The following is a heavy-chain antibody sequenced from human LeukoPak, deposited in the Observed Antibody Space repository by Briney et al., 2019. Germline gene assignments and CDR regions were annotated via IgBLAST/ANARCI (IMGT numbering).Heavy chain of an antibody. D-gene: IGHD3-22*01. CDR1: GGSISSSNW. V-gene: IGHV4-4*02. Sequence: PSGTLSLTCAVSGGSISSSNWWSWVRQPPGKGLEWIGEIYHSGSTNYNPSLKSRVTISGATSKNQFSLRLSSVTAADTAVYYCARASYSYDINGWVPFDYWGQGTLVTVSS. CDR2: IYHSGST. CDR3: ARASYSYDINGWVPFDY. J-gene: IGHJ4*02.